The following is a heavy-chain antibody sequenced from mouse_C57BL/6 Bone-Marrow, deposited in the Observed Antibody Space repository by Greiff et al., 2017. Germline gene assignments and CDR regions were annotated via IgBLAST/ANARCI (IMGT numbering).Heavy chain of an antibody. V-gene: IGHV1-42*01. J-gene: IGHJ3*01. D-gene: IGHD2-3*01. CDR1: GYSFTGYY. CDR3: ARGNFYDGYYPWFAY. Sequence: EVQLQQSGPELVKPGASVKISCKASGYSFTGYYMNWVKQSPEKSLEWIGEINPSTGGTTYNQKFKAKATLTVDKSSSTAYMQLKSLTSEDSAVYYCARGNFYDGYYPWFAYWAQGPLVTVSA. CDR2: INPSTGGT.